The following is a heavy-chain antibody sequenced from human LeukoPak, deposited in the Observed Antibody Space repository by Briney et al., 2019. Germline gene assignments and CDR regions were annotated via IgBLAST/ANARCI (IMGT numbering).Heavy chain of an antibody. D-gene: IGHD1/OR15-1a*01. CDR3: ARDPRNKGFDP. V-gene: IGHV3-74*01. J-gene: IGHJ5*02. CDR2: INGDGSST. CDR1: GFTLSYYW. Sequence: GSLRLSCAASGFTLSYYWMHWVRQGPGKGLVWVSTINGDGSSTNYADSVKGRFTISRDNAKNTLYLEMNSLRVEDTAVYYCARDPRNKGFDPWGQGTLVTVSS.